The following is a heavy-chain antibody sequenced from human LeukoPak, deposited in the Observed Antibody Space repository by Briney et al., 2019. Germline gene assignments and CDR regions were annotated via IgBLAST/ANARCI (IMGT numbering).Heavy chain of an antibody. V-gene: IGHV3-23*01. Sequence: GGSLTLSCAASGFSFSSYAMSWVRQAPGKGLEWVSAISGSGGRTYYADSVKGRFTISRANSKNPLYLQMNTLRAQDTAVYYCAKGKDTAMVEFDYWGQGTLVTVSS. J-gene: IGHJ4*02. CDR1: GFSFSSYA. CDR3: AKGKDTAMVEFDY. D-gene: IGHD5-18*01. CDR2: ISGSGGRT.